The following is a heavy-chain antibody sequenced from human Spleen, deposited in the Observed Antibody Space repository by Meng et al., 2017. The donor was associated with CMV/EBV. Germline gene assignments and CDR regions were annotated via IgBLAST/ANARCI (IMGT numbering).Heavy chain of an antibody. CDR1: GFTFSSYT. D-gene: IGHD3-10*01. J-gene: IGHJ5*02. Sequence: GGSLRLSCAASGFTFSSYTMNWVRQAPGKGLELVSAISGSGGSTYYADSVKGRFTISRDNSKNTLYLQMNSLRAEDTAVYYCAKGDYGSGSGGVGPWGQGTLVTVSS. CDR3: AKGDYGSGSGGVGP. V-gene: IGHV3-23*01. CDR2: ISGSGGST.